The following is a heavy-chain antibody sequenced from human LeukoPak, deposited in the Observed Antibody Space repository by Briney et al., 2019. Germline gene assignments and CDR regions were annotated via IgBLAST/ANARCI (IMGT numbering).Heavy chain of an antibody. CDR1: GFTFSKYW. CDR2: INTDGTVT. CDR3: ATKQWLAPPPDS. D-gene: IGHD6-19*01. Sequence: GGSLRLSCAASGFTFSKYWMLWLRHAPGKGLESVSRINTDGTVTTYADSVKGRFTVSRDNADNTMFRQMGSVRDEGTAVYYCATKQWLAPPPDSWGQGTPVTVSS. J-gene: IGHJ4*02. V-gene: IGHV3-74*01.